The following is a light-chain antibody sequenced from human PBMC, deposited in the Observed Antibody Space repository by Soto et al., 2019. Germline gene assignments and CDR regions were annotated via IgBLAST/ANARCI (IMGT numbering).Light chain of an antibody. V-gene: IGKV4-1*01. Sequence: DIVMTQSPDSLAVSLGERATINCKSSQSVLYSSNNKNYLAWYQQRPGQPPNLLIYWASTRESGVPDRFSGSGSGTDFTLTISSLQAEDVAIYXCXQYFSFPWTFGQGTKVEIK. CDR2: WAS. CDR1: QSVLYSSNNKNY. J-gene: IGKJ1*01. CDR3: XQYFSFPWT.